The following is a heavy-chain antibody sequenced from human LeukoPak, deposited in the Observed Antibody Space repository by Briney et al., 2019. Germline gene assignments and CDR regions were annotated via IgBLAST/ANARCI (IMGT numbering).Heavy chain of an antibody. Sequence: SETLSLTCTVSGGSINSDNSYWSWIRQPAGKGLEWIGRIYASGSANYNPSLKSRVTISVDTSKNQFSLKLRSVTAADTAVYYCARGVHRLTRPTTVTTGLDVWGHGTMVTVSS. CDR2: IYASGSA. CDR1: GGSINSDNSY. CDR3: ARGVHRLTRPTTVTTGLDV. J-gene: IGHJ3*01. V-gene: IGHV4-61*02. D-gene: IGHD4-17*01.